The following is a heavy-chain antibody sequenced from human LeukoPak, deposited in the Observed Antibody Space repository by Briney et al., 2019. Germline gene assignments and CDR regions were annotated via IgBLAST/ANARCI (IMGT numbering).Heavy chain of an antibody. CDR2: ISYDGSYK. V-gene: IGHV3-30*18. CDR3: AKVAGPDYYDILTGYYSVEDY. D-gene: IGHD3-9*01. J-gene: IGHJ4*02. Sequence: PGGSLRLSCAASGFTFSSYGVHWVRQAPGKGLEWVAVISYDGSYKYYADSVKGRFTISRDNSKHTLYLQMNSLRAEDTAVFYCAKVAGPDYYDILTGYYSVEDYWGQGTLVTVSS. CDR1: GFTFSSYG.